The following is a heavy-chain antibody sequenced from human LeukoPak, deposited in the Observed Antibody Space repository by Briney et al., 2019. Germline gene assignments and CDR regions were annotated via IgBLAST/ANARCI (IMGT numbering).Heavy chain of an antibody. CDR3: ARWGGYYCSSISCQDY. CDR2: IYYSGST. CDR1: GGSINSGDYY. V-gene: IGHV4-30-4*01. Sequence: PSETLSLTCTVSGGSINSGDYYWSWIRQPPGKGLEWIGYIYYSGSTYYNPSLKSRVTISVDTSKNQFSLKLSSVTAADTAVYYCARWGGYYCSSISCQDYWGQGTLVTVSS. D-gene: IGHD2-2*01. J-gene: IGHJ4*02.